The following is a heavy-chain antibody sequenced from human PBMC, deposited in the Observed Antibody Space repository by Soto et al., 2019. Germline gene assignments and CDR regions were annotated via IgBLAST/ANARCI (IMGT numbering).Heavy chain of an antibody. CDR1: GDSVSSGFYY. V-gene: IGHV4-61*03. CDR3: ARDSVLIPTDMWS. J-gene: IGHJ5*02. D-gene: IGHD2-21*02. Sequence: QVQLQESGPGLVKPSETLSLTCTVSGDSVSSGFYYWSWIRQPPGKGLEWIGYIYYSGSTSYTPSLKSRVTISVDTSKTHFSLKLSSVTAADTAVYYCARDSVLIPTDMWSWGQGTLVTVSS. CDR2: IYYSGST.